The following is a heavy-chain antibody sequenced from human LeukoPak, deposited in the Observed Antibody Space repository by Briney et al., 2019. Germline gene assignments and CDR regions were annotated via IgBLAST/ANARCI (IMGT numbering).Heavy chain of an antibody. CDR3: ASWWELTHDAFDI. J-gene: IGHJ3*02. D-gene: IGHD2-15*01. Sequence: PGGSLRLSCAASGFTFSSYWMSWVRQAPGKGLEWVANIKQDGSEKYYVDSVKGRFTISRDNAKNSLYLQMNSLRAEDTAVYYCASWWELTHDAFDIWGQGTMVTVSS. CDR1: GFTFSSYW. CDR2: IKQDGSEK. V-gene: IGHV3-7*01.